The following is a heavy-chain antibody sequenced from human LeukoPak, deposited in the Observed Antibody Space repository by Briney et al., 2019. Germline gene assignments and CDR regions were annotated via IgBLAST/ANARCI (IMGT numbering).Heavy chain of an antibody. CDR2: ISWNSGSI. J-gene: IGHJ4*02. CDR3: AKDMGSSGLYYFDY. CDR1: GFTFDDYA. D-gene: IGHD3-22*01. V-gene: IGHV3-9*03. Sequence: GGSLRLSCAASGFTFDDYAMHWVRQAPGKGLEWVSGISWNSGSIGYADSVKGRFTISRDNAKNSLYLQMNSLRAEDMALYYCAKDMGSSGLYYFDYWGQGTLVTVSS.